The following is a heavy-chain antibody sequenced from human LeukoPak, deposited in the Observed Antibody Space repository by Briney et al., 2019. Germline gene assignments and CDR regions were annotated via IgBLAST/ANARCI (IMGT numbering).Heavy chain of an antibody. J-gene: IGHJ4*02. V-gene: IGHV4-30-2*03. CDR2: IYYSGST. CDR3: GRHTYSSSWYPTY. Sequence: SQTLSLTCTVSGVSINSGDYHWSWIRQPPGKGLEWIGSIYYSGSTYYNPSLKSRVTISVDTSKNQFSLKLSSVTAADTAVYYCGRHTYSSSWYPTYWGQGTLVTVSS. CDR1: GVSINSGDYH. D-gene: IGHD6-13*01.